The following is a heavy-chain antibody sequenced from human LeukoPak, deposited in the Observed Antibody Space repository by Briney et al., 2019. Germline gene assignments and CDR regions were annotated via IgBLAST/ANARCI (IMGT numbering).Heavy chain of an antibody. J-gene: IGHJ3*02. Sequence: GGSLRLSCAASGFTFSGYGMHWVRQAPGKGPEWVAYIRYDGSDKYYGDSVKGRFTISRDNSKNTLYLQMNSLRVEDTAMYYCARNCSSTSCYRAFDIWGQGTMVTVSS. CDR3: ARNCSSTSCYRAFDI. CDR1: GFTFSGYG. D-gene: IGHD2-2*01. CDR2: IRYDGSDK. V-gene: IGHV3-30*02.